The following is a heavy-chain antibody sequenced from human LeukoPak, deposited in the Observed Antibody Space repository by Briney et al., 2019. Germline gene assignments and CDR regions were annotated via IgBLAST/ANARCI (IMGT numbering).Heavy chain of an antibody. D-gene: IGHD2-15*01. CDR3: ARCSSGGCFFDF. J-gene: IGHJ4*02. CDR1: GGSFNRYV. Sequence: SSDKVSCKPSGGSFNRYVISWVRQAPAQGLEWMGGIIPMLYKANYEQKFQGRVTVTRGESKSTANMELDSLECEDTAIYYCARCSSGGCFFDFWAQGTLVTVSS. CDR2: IIPMLYKA. V-gene: IGHV1-69*05.